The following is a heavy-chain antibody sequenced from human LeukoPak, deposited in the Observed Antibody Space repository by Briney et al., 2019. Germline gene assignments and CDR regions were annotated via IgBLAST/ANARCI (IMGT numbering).Heavy chain of an antibody. J-gene: IGHJ4*02. CDR1: GYTFTTYG. V-gene: IGHV1-18*01. D-gene: IGHD6-13*01. Sequence: ASVKVSCKASGYTFTTYGITWVRQAPGQGLEWMGWISAYNGNTNYAQKLQGRVTMTTDTSTSTAYMELRSLRSDDTAVYYCARDFPKPPGIAAAGPNFDYWGQGTLVTVSS. CDR3: ARDFPKPPGIAAAGPNFDY. CDR2: ISAYNGNT.